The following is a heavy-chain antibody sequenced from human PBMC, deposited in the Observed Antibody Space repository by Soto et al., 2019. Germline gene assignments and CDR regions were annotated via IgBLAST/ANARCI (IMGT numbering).Heavy chain of an antibody. J-gene: IGHJ5*02. Sequence: QVQLVQSGAEVKKPGASVKVSCKASGYTFTSYDIIWVRQATGQGLEWMGWMNPSTGNTDSAEKFQGRLTMTRNTSISTVCMELSSLSFEATAVYYCARGRIIVAGGFDPWGQGTLVTVSS. CDR2: MNPSTGNT. CDR3: ARGRIIVAGGFDP. V-gene: IGHV1-8*01. CDR1: GYTFTSYD. D-gene: IGHD6-19*01.